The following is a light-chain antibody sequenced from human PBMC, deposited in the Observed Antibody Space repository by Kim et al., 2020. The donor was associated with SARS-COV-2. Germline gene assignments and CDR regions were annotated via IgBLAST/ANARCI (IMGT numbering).Light chain of an antibody. J-gene: IGKJ2*03. V-gene: IGKV1-39*01. CDR3: QQSYSTPRS. Sequence: SASVGDKVTISCRASQSLSSYLNWYQQKPGNAPKLLIYAASSLQSGVPSRFSGSGSGTDFTLTISSLQPEDFATYYCQQSYSTPRSFGQGTKLEI. CDR1: QSLSSY. CDR2: AAS.